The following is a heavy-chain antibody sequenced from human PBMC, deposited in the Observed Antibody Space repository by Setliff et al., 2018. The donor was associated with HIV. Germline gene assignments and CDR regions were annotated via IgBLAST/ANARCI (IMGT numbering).Heavy chain of an antibody. D-gene: IGHD3-10*01. CDR1: GGSITSYY. Sequence: SETLSLTCTVSGGSITSYYWNWIRQSPGKGLEWIGYIFDSGTTKYDPSVTSRVTISVDASKNQFFLQLISVTAADTAVYYCSRQGGYNSPLMVWGQGKLVTVSS. CDR3: SRQGGYNSPLMV. J-gene: IGHJ4*02. V-gene: IGHV4-59*08. CDR2: IFDSGTT.